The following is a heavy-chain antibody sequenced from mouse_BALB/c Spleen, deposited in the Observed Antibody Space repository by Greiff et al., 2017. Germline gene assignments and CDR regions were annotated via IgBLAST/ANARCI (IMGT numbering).Heavy chain of an antibody. V-gene: IGHV1-9*01. CDR1: GYTFSSYW. Sequence: VQLQQSGAELMKPGASVKISCKATGYTFSSYWIEWVKQRPGHGLEWIGEILPGSGSTNYNEKFKGKATFTADTSSNTAYMQLSSLTSEDSAVYYCARDPLYYGSRNWYFDVWGAGTTVTVSS. D-gene: IGHD1-1*01. J-gene: IGHJ1*01. CDR2: ILPGSGST. CDR3: ARDPLYYGSRNWYFDV.